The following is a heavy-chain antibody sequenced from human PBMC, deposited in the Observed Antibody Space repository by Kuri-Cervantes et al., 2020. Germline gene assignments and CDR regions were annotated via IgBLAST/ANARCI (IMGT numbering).Heavy chain of an antibody. CDR1: GGSISSYY. J-gene: IGHJ4*02. D-gene: IGHD6-19*01. Sequence: ESLKISCTVSGGSISSYYWGWIRQPPGKGLEWIGSIYYSGSTYYNPSLKSRVTISVDTSKTRFSLKLSSVTAADTAIYYCARLYRSGWYYFDYWGQGTLVTVSS. CDR3: ARLYRSGWYYFDY. V-gene: IGHV4-39*01. CDR2: IYYSGST.